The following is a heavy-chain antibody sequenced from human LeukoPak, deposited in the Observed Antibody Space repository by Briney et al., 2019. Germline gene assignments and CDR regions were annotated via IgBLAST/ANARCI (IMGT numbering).Heavy chain of an antibody. V-gene: IGHV3-48*02. CDR2: INHNAEMI. CDR3: ARDHDWAFDL. CDR1: GFPFGDYV. J-gene: IGHJ4*01. Sequence: GGSLRLSCEASGFPFGDYVMSLVRQAPWKGLEWIAYINHNAEMIFYPDFVKGRFTISRDNAKNSLYLQMNALRYEDTAIYYCARDHDWAFDLWGQGTLVTVSS. D-gene: IGHD3-9*01.